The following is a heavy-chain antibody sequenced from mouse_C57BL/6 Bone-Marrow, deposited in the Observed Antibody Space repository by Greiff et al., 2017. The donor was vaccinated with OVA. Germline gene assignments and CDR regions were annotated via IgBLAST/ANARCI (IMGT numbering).Heavy chain of an antibody. J-gene: IGHJ3*01. V-gene: IGHV1-55*01. CDR1: GYTFTSYW. Sequence: QVQLQQPGAELVKPGASVKMSCKASGYTFTSYWITWVKQRPGQGLEWIGDIYPGSGSTNYNEKFKSKATLTVDTSSSTAYMQLSSLTSEDSAVYYCARLDDGYYSWFAYWGQGTLVTVSA. CDR3: ARLDDGYYSWFAY. CDR2: IYPGSGST. D-gene: IGHD2-3*01.